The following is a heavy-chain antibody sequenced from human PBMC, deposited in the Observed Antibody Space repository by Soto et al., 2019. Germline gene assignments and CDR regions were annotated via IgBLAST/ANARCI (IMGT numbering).Heavy chain of an antibody. CDR1: GSALSDHY. CDR3: TRGYCVIDIYTFDF. D-gene: IGHD2-21*01. J-gene: IGHJ4*03. CDR2: SGNKANSDTT. Sequence: GGSLRLSCADSGSALSDHYVDWVRQAPGKGLEWVGRSGNKANSDTTEYGSSVKRRFTISRDDSKNSMSLQMNSLKPEHTAVFYCTRGYCVIDIYTFDFWGQGTRVTVSA. V-gene: IGHV3-72*01.